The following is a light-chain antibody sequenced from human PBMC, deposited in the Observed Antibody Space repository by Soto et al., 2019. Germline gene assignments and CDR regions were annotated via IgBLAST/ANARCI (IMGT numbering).Light chain of an antibody. V-gene: IGKV1-17*01. CDR3: LQHNAYPWT. J-gene: IGKJ1*01. CDR2: VAS. CDR1: QDIVIN. Sequence: DIQMTQSPSSLSASVGDRVTMTCRASQDIVINLVWFQQKPGKAPKRLIYVASSLQSGVPSRFSGSGSGPEFTLTISSLQPEDFASYFCLQHNAYPWTFGQGTKVEV.